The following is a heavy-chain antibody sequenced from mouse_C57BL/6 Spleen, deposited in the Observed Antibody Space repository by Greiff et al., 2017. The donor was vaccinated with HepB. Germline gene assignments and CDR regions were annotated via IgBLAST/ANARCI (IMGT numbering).Heavy chain of an antibody. Sequence: EVQRVESGGGLVQPWGSLSLSCAASGFTFTDYYMSWVRQPPGKALEWLGFIRNKANGYTTEYIASVKGRFTISRDNSQSILYLQMNALRAEDSATYYCARYKYYGRRDYAMDYWGKGTSVTVSS. CDR3: ARYKYYGRRDYAMDY. V-gene: IGHV7-3*01. J-gene: IGHJ4*01. D-gene: IGHD1-1*01. CDR2: IRNKANGYTT. CDR1: GFTFTDYY.